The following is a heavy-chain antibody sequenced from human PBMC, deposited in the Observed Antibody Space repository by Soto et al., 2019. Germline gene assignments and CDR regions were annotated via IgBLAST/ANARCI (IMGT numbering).Heavy chain of an antibody. Sequence: EVQLLESGGGLVQPGGSLRLSCAASGFTFSSYVMSWVRQAPGKGLEWVSSISSSGGNTYYADSVKGRFTISRDNSKNTLYLQMNSLRAEETVVYYCAKVDSSGRIYDYWGQGTLVTVSS. J-gene: IGHJ4*02. CDR2: ISSSGGNT. CDR1: GFTFSSYV. V-gene: IGHV3-23*01. D-gene: IGHD3-22*01. CDR3: AKVDSSGRIYDY.